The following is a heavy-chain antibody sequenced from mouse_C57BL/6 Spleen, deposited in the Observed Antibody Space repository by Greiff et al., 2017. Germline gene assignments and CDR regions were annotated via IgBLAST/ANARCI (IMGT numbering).Heavy chain of an antibody. CDR2: INPNNGGT. CDR1: GYTFTDYN. Sequence: EVQLQQSGPELVKPGASVKMSCKASGYTFTDYNMHWVKQSPGKSLEWIGYINPNNGGTSYNQKFKGTATLTVNKSSNTAYMELRSLTSEDSAVYYCARGDYGSSFDDWGQGTTLTVSS. J-gene: IGHJ2*01. D-gene: IGHD1-1*01. CDR3: ARGDYGSSFDD. V-gene: IGHV1-22*01.